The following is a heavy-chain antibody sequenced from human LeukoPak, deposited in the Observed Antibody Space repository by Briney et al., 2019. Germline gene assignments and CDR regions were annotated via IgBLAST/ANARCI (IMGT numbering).Heavy chain of an antibody. V-gene: IGHV4-34*01. Sequence: SENLSLTCAVYGGSFSGFYWSWIRQPPGKGLEWIGEINHRGSTNYNPSLKSRVTISVDTSKNQFSLKLSSVTAADTAVYYCARDITGRGGFDYWGQGTLVTVSS. J-gene: IGHJ4*02. CDR1: GGSFSGFY. CDR2: INHRGST. D-gene: IGHD1-20*01. CDR3: ARDITGRGGFDY.